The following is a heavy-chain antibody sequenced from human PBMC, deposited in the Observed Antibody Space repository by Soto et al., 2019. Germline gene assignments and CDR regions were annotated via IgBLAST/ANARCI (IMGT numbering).Heavy chain of an antibody. J-gene: IGHJ3*02. CDR2: IYPCDSDT. D-gene: IGHD5-18*01. CDR1: GYIFTRYW. V-gene: IGHV5-51*01. CDR3: ARRRADRGYRYGLNAFDI. Sequence: AGESLKISCKGSGYIFTRYWIGCVRQMPGKGLEWMGIIYPCDSDTRYSPSFQGQVTISADNSISNAYLQWSSLKASDTAMYYCARRRADRGYRYGLNAFDICGQGTSVTVS.